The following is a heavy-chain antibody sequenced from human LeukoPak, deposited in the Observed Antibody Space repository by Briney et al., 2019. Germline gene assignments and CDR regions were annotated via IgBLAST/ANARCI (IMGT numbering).Heavy chain of an antibody. J-gene: IGHJ4*02. CDR2: ISGSGGST. Sequence: GGSLRLSCAASGFTFNSYAMSWVRQAPGKGLECVSAISGSGGSTYYADSVKGRFTISRDNSKNTLYLQMNSLRAEDTAVYYCAKADYDSSAYYYAYWGQGTLLPVSS. CDR3: AKADYDSSAYYYAY. V-gene: IGHV3-23*01. CDR1: GFTFNSYA. D-gene: IGHD3-22*01.